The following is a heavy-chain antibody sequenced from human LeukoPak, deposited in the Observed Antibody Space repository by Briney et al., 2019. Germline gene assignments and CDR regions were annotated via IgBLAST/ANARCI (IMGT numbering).Heavy chain of an antibody. D-gene: IGHD3-3*01. CDR3: ARGRNTIFGVVIIGLDP. V-gene: IGHV4-30-2*01. CDR1: GGSISSGGYS. CDR2: IYHSGST. J-gene: IGHJ5*02. Sequence: PSETLSLTCAVSGGSISSGGYSWSWIRQPPGKGLEWIGYIYHSGSTNYNPSLKSRVTISVDTSKNQFSLKLSSVTAADTAVYYCARGRNTIFGVVIIGLDPWGQGTLVTVSS.